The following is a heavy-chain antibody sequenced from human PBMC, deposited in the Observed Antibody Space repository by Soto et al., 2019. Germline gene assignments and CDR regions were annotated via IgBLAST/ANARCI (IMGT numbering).Heavy chain of an antibody. Sequence: XGSLSLSFVASGFIVSNCWMHWVRQAPGMGLVWVSHINSDVSSTTYADSVKGRFTISRDNAKNTLYLQMNSLRAEDTAVYYCVRAIGYYGMDVWGRRTTVTVSS. CDR3: VRAIGYYGMDV. V-gene: IGHV3-74*01. J-gene: IGHJ6*02. CDR1: GFIVSNCW. CDR2: INSDVSST. D-gene: IGHD3-22*01.